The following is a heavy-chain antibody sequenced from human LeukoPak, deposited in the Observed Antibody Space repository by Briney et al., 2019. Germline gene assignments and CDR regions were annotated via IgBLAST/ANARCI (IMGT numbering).Heavy chain of an antibody. D-gene: IGHD6-6*01. CDR3: AREERSSSFDFDY. Sequence: NPGGSLRLSCAASGFTLSRYTMKWIRQAPGKGLEWVSSISSSSSYKYYADSVEGRFTISRDNDKNLLYLQMNNVRAGDTAVYYCAREERSSSFDFDYWGQGTLVTVSS. CDR1: GFTLSRYT. CDR2: ISSSSSYK. J-gene: IGHJ4*02. V-gene: IGHV3-21*06.